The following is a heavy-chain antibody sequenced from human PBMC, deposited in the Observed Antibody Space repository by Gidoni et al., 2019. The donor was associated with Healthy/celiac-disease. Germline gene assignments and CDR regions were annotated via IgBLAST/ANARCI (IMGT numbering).Heavy chain of an antibody. CDR1: GASFSGYY. J-gene: IGHJ4*02. Sequence: QVQLQQWGAGLLKPSETLSLPCAVYGASFSGYYRSWIRQPPGKVLEWIGEINHSGSTNYNPSLKSRVTISVDTSKNQFSLKLSSVTAADTAVYYCARGRRYYDSSGYYSKWGQGTLVTVSS. V-gene: IGHV4-34*01. D-gene: IGHD3-22*01. CDR2: INHSGST. CDR3: ARGRRYYDSSGYYSK.